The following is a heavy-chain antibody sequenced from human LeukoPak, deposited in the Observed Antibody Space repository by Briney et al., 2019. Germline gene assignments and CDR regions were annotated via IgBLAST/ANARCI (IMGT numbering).Heavy chain of an antibody. J-gene: IGHJ4*02. CDR1: GFTFSSYS. D-gene: IGHD3-22*01. Sequence: GGSLRLSCAASGFTFSSYSMNWVRQAPGKGLEWVSSISSSSSYIYYADSVKGRFTISRDNAKNSLYLQMNSLRAEDTAVYYCAIEGTMIASEGVDYWGQGTLVTVSS. V-gene: IGHV3-21*01. CDR3: AIEGTMIASEGVDY. CDR2: ISSSSSYI.